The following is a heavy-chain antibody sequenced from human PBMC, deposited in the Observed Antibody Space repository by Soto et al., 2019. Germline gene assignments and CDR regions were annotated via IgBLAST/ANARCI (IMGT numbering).Heavy chain of an antibody. J-gene: IGHJ6*02. D-gene: IGHD2-2*01. CDR1: GGTFSSYA. CDR3: ASSIVVAPAATPYYYYYGMDV. CDR2: IIPIFGTA. V-gene: IGHV1-69*06. Sequence: GASVKVSCKASGGTFSSYAISWVRQAPGQGLEWMGGIIPIFGTANYAQKFQGRVTITADKSTSTAYMELSSLRSEDTAVYYCASSIVVAPAATPYYYYYGMDVWGQGTTVTVSS.